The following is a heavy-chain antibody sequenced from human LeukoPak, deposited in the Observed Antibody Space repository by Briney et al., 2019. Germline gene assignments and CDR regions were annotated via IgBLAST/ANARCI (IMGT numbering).Heavy chain of an antibody. Sequence: SQTLSLTCTVSGGPISSGSYYWSWIRQPAGKGLEWIGRIYTSGSTNYNPSLKSRVTISVDTSKNQFSLKLSSVTAADTAVYYCARVKGGHYYDSSGYYGGYFDYWGQGTLVTVSS. J-gene: IGHJ4*02. V-gene: IGHV4-61*02. CDR3: ARVKGGHYYDSSGYYGGYFDY. CDR2: IYTSGST. CDR1: GGPISSGSYY. D-gene: IGHD3-22*01.